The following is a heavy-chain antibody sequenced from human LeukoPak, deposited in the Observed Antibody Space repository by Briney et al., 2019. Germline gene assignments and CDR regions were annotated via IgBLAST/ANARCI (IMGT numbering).Heavy chain of an antibody. CDR2: IYHSGSA. J-gene: IGHJ4*02. CDR3: ARETDTAIDY. CDR1: GYSISNGYQ. V-gene: IGHV4-38-2*02. Sequence: SETLSLTCAVSGYSISNGYQWAWIRQPPGKTLEWIGSIYHSGSAHYNPSLKSRVTISVDTSNNHFSLRLSSVTAADTAVYYCARETDTAIDYWGQGALVTVSS. D-gene: IGHD5-18*01.